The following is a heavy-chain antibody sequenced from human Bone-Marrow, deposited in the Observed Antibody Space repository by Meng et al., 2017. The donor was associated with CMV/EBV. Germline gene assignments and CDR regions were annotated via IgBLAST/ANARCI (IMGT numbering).Heavy chain of an antibody. D-gene: IGHD2-2*01. J-gene: IGHJ6*02. CDR2: ISSSSSYI. Sequence: YSMNWVRQAPGKGLEWVSSISSSSSYIYYADSVKGRFTISRDNAKNSLYLQMNSLRAEDTAVYYCARDRGGLSSTSSNYYYYGMDVWGQGTTVTVSS. CDR3: ARDRGGLSSTSSNYYYYGMDV. CDR1: YS. V-gene: IGHV3-21*01.